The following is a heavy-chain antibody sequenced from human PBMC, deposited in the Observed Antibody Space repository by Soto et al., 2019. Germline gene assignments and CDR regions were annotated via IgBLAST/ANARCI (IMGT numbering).Heavy chain of an antibody. D-gene: IGHD1-26*01. V-gene: IGHV3-7*01. CDR1: GFAGSSYY. CDR2: VNEDGSEK. Sequence: EVQLVESVGGLVQPGGSLRLSCAASGFAGSSYYMSWVRQAQGKGLEWVANVNEDGSEKYYVDSVKGRFTVSRDNAKKSLYLQMNSLRVEDTAVYYCAKWGGAGSAYWGQGTLVTVSS. CDR3: AKWGGAGSAY. J-gene: IGHJ4*02.